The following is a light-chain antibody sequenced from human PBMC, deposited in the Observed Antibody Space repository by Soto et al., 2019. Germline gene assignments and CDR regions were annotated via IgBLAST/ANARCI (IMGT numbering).Light chain of an antibody. CDR2: DAS. CDR1: QDISKF. V-gene: IGKV1-33*01. CDR3: QQYEIRPYT. J-gene: IGKJ3*01. Sequence: DIQMTQSPSSLSASIGDRVSFTCQASQDISKFLNWYQHKPGQAPSLLIYDASKSQFGVPSRFSGSGSGTDFTFTISSLQPEDNATYYCQQYEIRPYTFGPGTKV.